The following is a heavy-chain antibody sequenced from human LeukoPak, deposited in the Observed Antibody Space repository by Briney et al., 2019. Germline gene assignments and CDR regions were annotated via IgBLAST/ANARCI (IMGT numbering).Heavy chain of an antibody. Sequence: GRSLRLSCAASGFTFSSYGMHWVRQAPGKGLEWVAFIRYDGSSKYYADSVKGRFTISRDNSKNTLYLQMNSLRAEDTAVYYCAKDFRICYYGSGSYLNWGQGTLVTVSP. D-gene: IGHD3-10*01. V-gene: IGHV3-30*02. J-gene: IGHJ4*02. CDR3: AKDFRICYYGSGSYLN. CDR1: GFTFSSYG. CDR2: IRYDGSSK.